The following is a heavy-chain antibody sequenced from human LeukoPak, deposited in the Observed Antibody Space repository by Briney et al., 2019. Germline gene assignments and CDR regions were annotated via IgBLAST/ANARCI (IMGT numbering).Heavy chain of an antibody. Sequence: ASVKVSCKASGGTFSSYAISWVRQAPGQGLEWMGRINPNSGGTNYAQKFQGRVTMTRDTSISTAYMELSRLRSDDTAVYYCAREESSGSPFDYWGQGTLVTVSS. D-gene: IGHD6-19*01. CDR1: GGTFSSYA. V-gene: IGHV1-2*06. CDR2: INPNSGGT. J-gene: IGHJ4*02. CDR3: AREESSGSPFDY.